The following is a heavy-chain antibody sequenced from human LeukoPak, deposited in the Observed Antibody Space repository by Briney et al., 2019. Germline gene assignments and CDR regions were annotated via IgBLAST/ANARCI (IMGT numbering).Heavy chain of an antibody. D-gene: IGHD6-13*01. V-gene: IGHV1-2*02. CDR1: GYTFTGYY. Sequence: ASVKVSCKASGYTFTGYYMHWVRQAPGQGLEWMGWINPNSGGTNYAQKFQGRVTMTRDTSISTAYMELSRLRSDDTAVYYCAISSWYNYYYGMDVWGQGTTVTVSS. CDR2: INPNSGGT. J-gene: IGHJ6*02. CDR3: AISSWYNYYYGMDV.